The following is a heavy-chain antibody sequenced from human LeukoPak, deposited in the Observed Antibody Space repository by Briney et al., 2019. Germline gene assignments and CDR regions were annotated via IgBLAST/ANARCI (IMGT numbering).Heavy chain of an antibody. D-gene: IGHD1-26*01. J-gene: IGHJ4*02. CDR3: ASAMVGATRAYFDY. V-gene: IGHV1-46*01. Sequence: ASVNASCTPSGYTFTSYYMHWVSQAAGQGLEWMGISNPSGGSTSYAQNFQGRVTMARDMSTSTVYMELSSLRPEDAAVYYGASAMVGATRAYFDYWGQGTLVTVSS. CDR2: SNPSGGST. CDR1: GYTFTSYY.